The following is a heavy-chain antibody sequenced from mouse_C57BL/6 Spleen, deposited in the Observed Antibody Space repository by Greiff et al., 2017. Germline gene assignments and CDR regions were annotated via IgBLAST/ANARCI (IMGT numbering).Heavy chain of an antibody. Sequence: VMLVESGPELVKPGASVKLSCKASGYTFTSYDLNWVKQRPGQGLEWIGWIYPRAGSTKYNEKFKGKATLTVDTSSSTAYMELHSLTSEDSAVYFCARGSSHGYFDYWGQGTTLTVSS. CDR3: ARGSSHGYFDY. J-gene: IGHJ2*01. CDR1: GYTFTSYD. CDR2: IYPRAGST. V-gene: IGHV1-85*01.